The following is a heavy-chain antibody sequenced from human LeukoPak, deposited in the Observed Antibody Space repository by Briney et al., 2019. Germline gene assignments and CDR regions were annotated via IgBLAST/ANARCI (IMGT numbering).Heavy chain of an antibody. D-gene: IGHD3-16*02. J-gene: IGHJ6*03. Sequence: SETLSLTCTISGGSISRSTFFWGWIRQPPGKGLEWIGTVYYSGSTYYNPSLKSRVTVSVDTPKNQFSLKVISVTAADTAVYYCARHYHGGSDYYYNYMDVWGKGTTVTVSS. CDR3: ARHYHGGSDYYYNYMDV. CDR1: GGSISRSTFF. CDR2: VYYSGST. V-gene: IGHV4-39*01.